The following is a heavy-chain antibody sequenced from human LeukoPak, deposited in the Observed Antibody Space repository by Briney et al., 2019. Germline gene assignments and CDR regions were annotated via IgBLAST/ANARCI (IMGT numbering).Heavy chain of an antibody. Sequence: SETLSLTCAVYGGSFSGYYWSWIRQPPGKGLEWIGEINHSGSSNYNPSLKSRVTISVDTSKNQFSLKLSSVTAADTAVYYCASLYSGSYYALDYWGQGTLVTVSS. D-gene: IGHD1-26*01. V-gene: IGHV4-34*01. J-gene: IGHJ4*02. CDR3: ASLYSGSYYALDY. CDR2: INHSGSS. CDR1: GGSFSGYY.